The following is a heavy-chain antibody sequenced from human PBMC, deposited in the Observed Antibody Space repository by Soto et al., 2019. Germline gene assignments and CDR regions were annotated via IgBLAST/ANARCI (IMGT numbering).Heavy chain of an antibody. CDR3: TTDSADIVVVPATFGMDV. D-gene: IGHD2-2*01. CDR1: GITFSNAW. CDR2: IKSITDGGTT. Sequence: LRLSCAASGITFSNAWMTWVRQAPGKGLEWVGRIKSITDGGTTDYAAPVKGRFTISRDDSKDTLYLQMNNLRTEDTAVYHCTTDSADIVVVPATFGMDVWGQGTTVTVSS. J-gene: IGHJ6*02. V-gene: IGHV3-15*01.